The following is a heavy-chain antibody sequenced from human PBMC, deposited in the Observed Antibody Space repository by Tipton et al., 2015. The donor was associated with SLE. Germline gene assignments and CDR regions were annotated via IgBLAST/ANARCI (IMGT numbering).Heavy chain of an antibody. J-gene: IGHJ4*02. CDR1: GGSISSYY. CDR3: ARGRRKYDYSNYIAY. D-gene: IGHD4-11*01. Sequence: GLVKPSETLSLTCTVSGGSISSYYWSWIRQPPGKGLEWIGYIYTSGSTNYNPSLKSRVTISVDTSKNQFSLKLSSVTAADTAVYYCARGRRKYDYSNYIAYWGQGTLVTVSS. CDR2: IYTSGST. V-gene: IGHV4-4*09.